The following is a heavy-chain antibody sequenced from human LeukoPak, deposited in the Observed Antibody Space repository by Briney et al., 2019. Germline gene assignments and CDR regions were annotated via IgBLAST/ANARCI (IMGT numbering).Heavy chain of an antibody. CDR1: GFTFSSHW. CDR2: INSAGSST. V-gene: IGHV3-74*01. Sequence: GGSLRLSCAASGFTFSSHWMYWVRQVPGKGLVWVSRINSAGSSTSNADSVEGRFTTSRDNAKNTLYLQMSSLRAEDTAVYYCARDGYTYYVDVWGKGTTVTVSS. D-gene: IGHD5-18*01. J-gene: IGHJ6*03. CDR3: ARDGYTYYVDV.